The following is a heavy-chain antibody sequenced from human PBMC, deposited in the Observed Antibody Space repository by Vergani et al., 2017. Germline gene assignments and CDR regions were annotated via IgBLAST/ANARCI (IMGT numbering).Heavy chain of an antibody. Sequence: QVQLVQSGAEVKKPGSSVKVSCKASGGTFSSYAISWVRQAPGQGLELMGRIIPILGIANYAQKCQGRVTITADKSTSTAYMELSSLRSEDTAVYYCARDGDGLTTIEYYFDYWGQGTLVTVSS. CDR2: IIPILGIA. V-gene: IGHV1-69*04. J-gene: IGHJ4*02. CDR3: ARDGDGLTTIEYYFDY. D-gene: IGHD3-22*01. CDR1: GGTFSSYA.